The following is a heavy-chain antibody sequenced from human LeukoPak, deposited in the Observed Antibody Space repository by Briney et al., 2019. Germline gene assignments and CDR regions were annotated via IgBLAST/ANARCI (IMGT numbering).Heavy chain of an antibody. D-gene: IGHD6-6*01. V-gene: IGHV1-18*01. CDR1: GYTFTKYG. CDR3: ARGRGVYASSSTTFDY. CDR2: FSPYNGNR. Sequence: ASVKVSCKASGYTFTKYGITWVRQAPGQGLEWMGWFSPYNGNRNYAQKLQDRVTMTTDTSTSTAYMELRSLRSDDTAVYYCARGRGVYASSSTTFDYWGQGTLVTVSS. J-gene: IGHJ4*02.